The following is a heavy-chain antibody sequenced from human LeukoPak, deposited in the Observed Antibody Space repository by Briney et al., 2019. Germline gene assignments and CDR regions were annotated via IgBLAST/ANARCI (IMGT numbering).Heavy chain of an antibody. CDR3: ASGAPFETYFEY. CDR1: GGSISSYY. J-gene: IGHJ4*02. Sequence: SETLSLTCTVSGGSISSYYWSWIRQPPGKGLEWIGYIYYSGSTNYNPSLKSRVTISVDTSKNQFSLKLSSATAADTAVYYCASGAPFETYFEYWGQGTLVTVSS. V-gene: IGHV4-59*01. D-gene: IGHD3-10*01. CDR2: IYYSGST.